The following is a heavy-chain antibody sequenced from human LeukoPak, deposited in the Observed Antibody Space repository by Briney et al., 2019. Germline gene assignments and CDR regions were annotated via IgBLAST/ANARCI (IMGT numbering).Heavy chain of an antibody. J-gene: IGHJ5*02. Sequence: PSETLSLTCTVSGGSISSYYWSWIRQPPGKGLEWIGYIYYSGSTNYNPSLKSRVTISVDTSKNQFSLKLSSVTAADTAVYYCARHLEGDPGQLVWGWFDPWGQGTLVTVSS. CDR3: ARHLEGDPGQLVWGWFDP. CDR1: GGSISSYY. V-gene: IGHV4-59*08. D-gene: IGHD3-16*01. CDR2: IYYSGST.